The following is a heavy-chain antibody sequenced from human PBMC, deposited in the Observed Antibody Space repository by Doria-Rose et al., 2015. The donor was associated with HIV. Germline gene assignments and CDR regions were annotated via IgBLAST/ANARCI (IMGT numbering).Heavy chain of an antibody. D-gene: IGHD6-13*01. V-gene: IGHV2-26*01. J-gene: IGHJ4*02. CDR3: ARIKSSRWYHKYYFDF. CDR1: GVSLSSPGMG. Sequence: QVTWKESGPVLVKPTETLTLTCTVSGVSLSSPGMGVSLIRQPPGKALEWLANILSDDERSYKTSLKSRLTISRGTSKSQVVLTMTDMDPVDTATYYCARIKSSRWYHKYYFDFWGQGTLVIVSA. CDR2: ILSDDER.